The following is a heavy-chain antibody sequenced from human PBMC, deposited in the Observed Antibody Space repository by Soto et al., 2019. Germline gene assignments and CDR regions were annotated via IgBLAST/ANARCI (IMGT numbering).Heavy chain of an antibody. CDR1: GGTFSSYS. Sequence: SVKVSCKASGGTFSSYSINWVRQAPGQGLEWMGEIIPIFGTANYAQKFQGRVTITADESTSTAYMELSSLRSEDTAVYYCARDGGRHSGGIDYWGQGTLVTVSP. V-gene: IGHV1-69*13. CDR3: ARDGGRHSGGIDY. J-gene: IGHJ4*02. CDR2: IIPIFGTA. D-gene: IGHD1-26*01.